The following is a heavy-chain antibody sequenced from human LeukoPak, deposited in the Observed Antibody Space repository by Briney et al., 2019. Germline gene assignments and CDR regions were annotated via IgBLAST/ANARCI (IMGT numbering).Heavy chain of an antibody. CDR3: ARDHSSGWYSDYFDY. CDR1: GFTFSTAW. Sequence: SGGSLRLSCAASGFTFSTAWMTWVRQAPGQGLEWVGRTKRISDGGTADYAAPVEGRFTISRDDSKNTLYLQMNSLKTEDTAVYYCARDHSSGWYSDYFDYWGQGTLVTVSS. V-gene: IGHV3-15*01. D-gene: IGHD6-19*01. CDR2: TKRISDGGTA. J-gene: IGHJ4*02.